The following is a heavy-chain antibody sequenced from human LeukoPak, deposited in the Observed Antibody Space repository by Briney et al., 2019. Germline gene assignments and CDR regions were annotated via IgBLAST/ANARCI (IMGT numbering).Heavy chain of an antibody. CDR2: ISDGGSTT. CDR1: GFTFSSYW. CDR3: ARDLDYDILTGFGEKNFDY. Sequence: QPGGSLRLSCAASGFTFSSYWMHWVRQAPGKGLVWVSRISDGGSTTTYADSVKGRFTISRDNAKNTLYLQMNGLRAEDTAVYYCARDLDYDILTGFGEKNFDYWGQGALVTVSS. J-gene: IGHJ4*02. V-gene: IGHV3-74*01. D-gene: IGHD3-9*01.